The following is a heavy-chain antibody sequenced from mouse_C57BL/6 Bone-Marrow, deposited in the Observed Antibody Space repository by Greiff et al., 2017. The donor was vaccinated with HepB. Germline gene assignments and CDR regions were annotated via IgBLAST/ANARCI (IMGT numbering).Heavy chain of an antibody. CDR3: ARRTTVGDGYFDV. Sequence: EVKLMESGGGLVQPGGSLKLSCAASGFTFSDYYMYWVRQTPEKRLEWVAYISNGGGSTYYPDTVKGRFTISRDNAKNTLYLQMSRLKSEDTAMYYCARRTTVGDGYFDVWGTGTTVTVSS. CDR1: GFTFSDYY. J-gene: IGHJ1*03. D-gene: IGHD1-1*01. CDR2: ISNGGGST. V-gene: IGHV5-12*01.